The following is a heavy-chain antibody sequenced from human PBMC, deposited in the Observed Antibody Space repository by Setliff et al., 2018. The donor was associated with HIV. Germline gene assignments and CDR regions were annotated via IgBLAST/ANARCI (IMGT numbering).Heavy chain of an antibody. CDR1: GYSFTSYW. V-gene: IGHV5-51*01. Sequence: GESLTISCKGSGYSFTSYWIGWVRQMPGKGLEWMGIIYPGDSDTSYSPSFQGQVTISADKSISTAYLQWSSLKASDTAMYYCASQIMVRGVSLYGMDVWGQGTTVTVSS. D-gene: IGHD3-10*01. CDR3: ASQIMVRGVSLYGMDV. J-gene: IGHJ6*02. CDR2: IYPGDSDT.